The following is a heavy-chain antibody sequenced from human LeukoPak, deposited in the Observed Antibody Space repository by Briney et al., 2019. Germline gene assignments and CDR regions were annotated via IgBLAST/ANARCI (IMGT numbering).Heavy chain of an antibody. CDR3: ATNDFWSGYYYFDY. CDR1: GFTFSSYA. D-gene: IGHD3-3*01. J-gene: IGHJ4*02. V-gene: IGHV3-30-3*01. Sequence: GGSLRLSCAASGFTFSSYAMHWVRQAPGKGLEWVAVISYDGSNKYYADSVKGRFTISRDNSKNTLYLQMNSLRAEDTAVYYCATNDFWSGYYYFDYWSQGTLVTVSS. CDR2: ISYDGSNK.